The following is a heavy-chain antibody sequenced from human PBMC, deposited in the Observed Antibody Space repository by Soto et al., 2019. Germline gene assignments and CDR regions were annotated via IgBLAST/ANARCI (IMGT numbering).Heavy chain of an antibody. J-gene: IGHJ1*01. CDR2: INPNSGGT. V-gene: IGHV1-2*02. CDR3: ARDERSWYEVYFQH. CDR1: GYTXTGYY. D-gene: IGHD6-13*01. Sequence: GXSXKVSFKASGYTXTGYYIDLVRQAPGQGLEWMGWINPNSGGTNYAQKFQGRVTITRDTSISTAYMELSRLRSDYTAVYYCARDERSWYEVYFQHWGQGTLGTVSS.